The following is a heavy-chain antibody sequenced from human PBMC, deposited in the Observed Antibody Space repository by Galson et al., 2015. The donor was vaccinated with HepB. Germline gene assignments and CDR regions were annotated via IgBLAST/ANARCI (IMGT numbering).Heavy chain of an antibody. D-gene: IGHD3-10*01. CDR1: GYTFTSYY. CDR2: INPSGGST. J-gene: IGHJ4*02. CDR3: ARDALSLLWFGESSFYFDY. V-gene: IGHV1-46*04. Sequence: SVKVSCKASGYTFTSYYMRWVRQAPGQGLEWMGIINPSGGSTSYAQKLQGRVTMTRDTSTSTVYMELSSLRSEDTAVYYCARDALSLLWFGESSFYFDYWGQGTLVTVSS.